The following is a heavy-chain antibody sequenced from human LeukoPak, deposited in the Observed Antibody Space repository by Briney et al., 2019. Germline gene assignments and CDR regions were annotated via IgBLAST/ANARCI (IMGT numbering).Heavy chain of an antibody. CDR3: ARPPRGEGGSLRFDY. J-gene: IGHJ4*02. V-gene: IGHV1-46*01. CDR1: GYTFTSYY. D-gene: IGHD3-16*01. Sequence: ASVKVSCKASGYTFTSYYMHWVRQAPGQGLEWMGIISPSGGSTSYAPKFQGRVTMTRDTSTSTVYMELSSLRSEDTAVYYCARPPRGEGGSLRFDYWGQGTLVTVSS. CDR2: ISPSGGST.